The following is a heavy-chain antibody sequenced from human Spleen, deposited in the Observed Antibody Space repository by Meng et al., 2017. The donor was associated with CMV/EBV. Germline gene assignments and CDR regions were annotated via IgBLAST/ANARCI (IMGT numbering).Heavy chain of an antibody. V-gene: IGHV4-34*01. CDR1: GGSFSGYY. J-gene: IGHJ4*02. D-gene: IGHD3-10*01. CDR2: INHSGST. CDR3: ARGGRFGGIDY. Sequence: LTCAVYGGSFSGYYWSWIRQPPGKGLEWIGEINHSGSTNYNPSLKSRVTISVDTSKNQFSLKLSSVTAADTAVYYCARGGRFGGIDYWGQGTLVTVSS.